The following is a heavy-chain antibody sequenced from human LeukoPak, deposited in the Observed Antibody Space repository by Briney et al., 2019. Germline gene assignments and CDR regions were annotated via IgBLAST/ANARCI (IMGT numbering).Heavy chain of an antibody. CDR2: IGYDGSNK. D-gene: IGHD2-15*01. J-gene: IGHJ4*02. V-gene: IGHV3-30*02. CDR3: AKKARYCSGGYCYADVDY. Sequence: PGVSLRLSCGASGFPFSSSGMHWVRQAPGKGLEGVAFIGYDGSNKFYAESVKDRFTIYRDNSKNTLFLQMNSLRTEDTAVYHCAKKARYCSGGYCYADVDYWGQGTPVTVSS. CDR1: GFPFSSSG.